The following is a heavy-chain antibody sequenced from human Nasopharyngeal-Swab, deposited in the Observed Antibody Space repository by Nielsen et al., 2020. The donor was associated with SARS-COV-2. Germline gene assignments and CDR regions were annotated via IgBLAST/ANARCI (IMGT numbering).Heavy chain of an antibody. CDR3: AKDITGYSSGWFYYYYYMDV. D-gene: IGHD6-19*01. J-gene: IGHJ6*03. Sequence: GESLKISCAASGFTFSSYGMHWVHQAPGKGLEWVAVISCDGSNKYYADSVKGRFTISRDNSKNTLYLQMNSLRAEDTAVYYCAKDITGYSSGWFYYYYYMDVWGKGTTVTVSS. V-gene: IGHV3-30*18. CDR1: GFTFSSYG. CDR2: ISCDGSNK.